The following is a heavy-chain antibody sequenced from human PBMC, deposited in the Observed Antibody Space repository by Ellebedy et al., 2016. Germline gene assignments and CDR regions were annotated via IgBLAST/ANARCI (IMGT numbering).Heavy chain of an antibody. CDR3: VREAGDATTRYYFAY. J-gene: IGHJ4*02. V-gene: IGHV1-18*01. Sequence: ASVKVSXXTSGYSFTMYGISWVRQAPGQGLEFMGWISAYNGNTEYPQKFQDRVTLTTDTPTRTAYMELKGLRSDDAAVYYCVREAGDATTRYYFAYWGQGTLVTVSS. D-gene: IGHD3-16*02. CDR2: ISAYNGNT. CDR1: GYSFTMYG.